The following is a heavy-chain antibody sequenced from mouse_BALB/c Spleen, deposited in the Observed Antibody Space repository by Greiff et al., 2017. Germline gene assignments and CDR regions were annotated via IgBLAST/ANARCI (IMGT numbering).Heavy chain of an antibody. V-gene: IGHV2-9*02. Sequence: QVQLKESGPGLVAPSQSLSITCTVSGFSLNSYGVHWVRQPPGKGLEWLGVIWAGGSTNYNSALMSRLSISKDNSKSQVFLKMNSLQTDDTAMYYCAREGDYYAMDYWGQGTSVTVSA. J-gene: IGHJ4*01. CDR1: GFSLNSYG. CDR2: IWAGGST. CDR3: AREGDYYAMDY.